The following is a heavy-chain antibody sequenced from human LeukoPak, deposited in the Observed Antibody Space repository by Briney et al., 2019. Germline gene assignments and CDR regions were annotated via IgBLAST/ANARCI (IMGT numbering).Heavy chain of an antibody. D-gene: IGHD4/OR15-4a*01. CDR1: TFTLSSYT. Sequence: GGSLRLSCAASTFTLSSYTMNWVRQAPGEGLEWVSSISSSSTYINYADSVKGRFTISRDNAKNSMALQMNSLRAEDTAVYYCARVRFAGPQAFDIWGQGTMVTVAS. V-gene: IGHV3-21*01. CDR3: ARVRFAGPQAFDI. J-gene: IGHJ3*02. CDR2: ISSSSTYI.